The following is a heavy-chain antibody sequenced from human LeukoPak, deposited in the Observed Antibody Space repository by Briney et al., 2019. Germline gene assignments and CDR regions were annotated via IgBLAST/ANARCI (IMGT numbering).Heavy chain of an antibody. CDR1: GFTFSSSA. Sequence: GGSLRLSCAASGFTFSSSAMSRVRQAPGKGLEWVSRISGSGSGGSTYYADSVKGRFTISRDNSKNTLYLQMNSLRAEDTAVYYCARDYLKYYDSSGGPGDYWGQGTLVTVSS. CDR3: ARDYLKYYDSSGGPGDY. J-gene: IGHJ4*02. D-gene: IGHD3-22*01. CDR2: ISGSGSGGST. V-gene: IGHV3-23*01.